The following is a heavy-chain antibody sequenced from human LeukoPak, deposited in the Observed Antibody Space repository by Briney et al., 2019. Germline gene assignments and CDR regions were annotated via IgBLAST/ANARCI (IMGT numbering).Heavy chain of an antibody. CDR2: ISGSGGST. J-gene: IGHJ4*02. V-gene: IGHV3-23*01. D-gene: IGHD3-22*01. Sequence: GGSLRLSCAASGFTFSSYAMSWVRQAPGKGLEWVSAISGSGGSTYYADSVKGRFTISRDNSKNTLYLQMNSLRAEDMAVYYCAKGRSGFRRFYYDSSGYPLRFDYWGRGTLVTVSS. CDR3: AKGRSGFRRFYYDSSGYPLRFDY. CDR1: GFTFSSYA.